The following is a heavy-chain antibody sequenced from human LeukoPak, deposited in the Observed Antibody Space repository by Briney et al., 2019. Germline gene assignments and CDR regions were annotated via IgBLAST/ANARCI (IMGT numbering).Heavy chain of an antibody. V-gene: IGHV1-8*01. J-gene: IGHJ4*02. CDR2: MNPNSGNT. D-gene: IGHD6-13*01. Sequence: ASVTVSCKASGYTFTSYDINWVRQATGQGLEWMGWMNPNSGNTGYAQKFQGRVTMTRNTSISTAYMELSSLRSEDTAVYYCARGAFRAAASRLVYWGQGTLVTVSS. CDR3: ARGAFRAAASRLVY. CDR1: GYTFTSYD.